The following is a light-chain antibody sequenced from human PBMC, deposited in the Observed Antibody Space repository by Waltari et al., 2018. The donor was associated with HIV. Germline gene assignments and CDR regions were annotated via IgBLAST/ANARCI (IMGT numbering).Light chain of an antibody. CDR1: NLGEKY. CDR3: QAAASYTGV. Sequence: SFELTQPSSMSVSPGQTANFTCSGDNLGEKYAWWHQQTPGQSPVLVIFEDYERPSGIPERFSGSSTGNTATLTISGIQVKDEADYFCQAAASYTGVFGGGTKLTVL. J-gene: IGLJ3*02. V-gene: IGLV3-1*01. CDR2: EDY.